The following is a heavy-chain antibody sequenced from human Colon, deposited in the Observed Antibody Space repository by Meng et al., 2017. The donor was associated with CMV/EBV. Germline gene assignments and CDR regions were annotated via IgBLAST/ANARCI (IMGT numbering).Heavy chain of an antibody. CDR2: IVPIFGVT. CDR3: ARVSRRIHVVVPAAMGWFDP. CDR1: FNNYR. Sequence: FNNYRISWVRQAPGQGLEWMGGIVPIFGVTNNTQRFQGRLTITADKFAGTAYMELRSLRSDDTAVYYCARVSRRIHVVVPAAMGWFDPWGQGTLVTVSS. V-gene: IGHV1-69*17. D-gene: IGHD2-2*01. J-gene: IGHJ5*02.